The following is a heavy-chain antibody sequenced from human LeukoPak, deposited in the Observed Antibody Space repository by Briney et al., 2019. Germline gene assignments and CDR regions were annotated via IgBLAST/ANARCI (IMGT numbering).Heavy chain of an antibody. Sequence: SETLSLTCAVYGGSFSGYYWSWIRQPPGKGMEWIGEINHSGSTNYNPSLKSRVTISVDTSKNQFSLKLSSVTAADTAVYYCARGGRYDYVWGSYRPPTYFDYWGQGTLATVSS. J-gene: IGHJ4*02. CDR1: GGSFSGYY. CDR2: INHSGST. CDR3: ARGGRYDYVWGSYRPPTYFDY. D-gene: IGHD3-16*02. V-gene: IGHV4-34*01.